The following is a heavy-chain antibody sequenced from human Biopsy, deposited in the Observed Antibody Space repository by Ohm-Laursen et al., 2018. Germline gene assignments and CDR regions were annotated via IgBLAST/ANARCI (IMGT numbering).Heavy chain of an antibody. CDR2: IRDKANSYTT. CDR3: ARAGRYCSGGGCYSWFDS. Sequence: SLRLSCAAFGFSFSDNYMDWVRQAPGKGLEWVDRIRDKANSYTTDYAASVKGRFTISRDDSKNSLYLQMNSLKTEDTALYYCARAGRYCSGGGCYSWFDSWGQGTLVTVSS. D-gene: IGHD2-15*01. J-gene: IGHJ5*01. CDR1: GFSFSDNY. V-gene: IGHV3-72*01.